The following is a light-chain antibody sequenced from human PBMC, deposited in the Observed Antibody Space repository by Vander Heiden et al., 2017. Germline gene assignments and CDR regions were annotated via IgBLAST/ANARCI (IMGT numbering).Light chain of an antibody. CDR2: GAA. Sequence: APLSVSPRERGTPSCRASQSVRSNLAWYQQKPGQAPRLLIYGAATRATGILFTFSGSGKRRAVAFTTNGCPSDLIADHYFHRHNNWPPLTFGGGTKVEIK. CDR1: QSVRSN. CDR3: HRHNNWPPLT. J-gene: IGKJ4*01. V-gene: IGKV3-15*01.